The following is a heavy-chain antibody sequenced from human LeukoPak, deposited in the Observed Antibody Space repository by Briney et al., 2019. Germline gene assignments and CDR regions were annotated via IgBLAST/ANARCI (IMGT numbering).Heavy chain of an antibody. CDR2: ISWNSGFI. D-gene: IGHD3-10*01. CDR1: GFTFDDYA. Sequence: GGSLRLSCAASGFTFDDYAMHWVRQAPGKGLEWVSGISWNSGFIVYADSVKGRFTISRDNAKNSLYLQMNSLRAEDMALYYCAKGLYGSGIYPDYWGQGTLVTVSS. J-gene: IGHJ4*02. V-gene: IGHV3-9*03. CDR3: AKGLYGSGIYPDY.